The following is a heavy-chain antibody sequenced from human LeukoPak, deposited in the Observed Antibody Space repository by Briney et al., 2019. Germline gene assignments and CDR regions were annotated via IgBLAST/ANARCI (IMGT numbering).Heavy chain of an antibody. D-gene: IGHD7-27*01. CDR3: ARVELGIGYYYGMDV. V-gene: IGHV3-7*04. J-gene: IGHJ6*02. CDR2: IKQDGSGK. Sequence: PGGSLRLSCAASGFTFSSYWMSGVRQAPGKGLEWVANIKQDGSGKYYVGSVKGRFTISRDNAKNSLYLQMNSLRAEDTAVYYCARVELGIGYYYGMDVWGQGTTVTVSS. CDR1: GFTFSSYW.